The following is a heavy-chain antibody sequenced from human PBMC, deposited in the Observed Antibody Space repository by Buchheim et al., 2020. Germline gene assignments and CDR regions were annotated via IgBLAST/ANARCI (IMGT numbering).Heavy chain of an antibody. CDR3: ARSLTMATISEFGWFDP. CDR2: IIPIFGTA. Sequence: QVQLVQSGAEVKKPGSSVKVSCKASGGTFSSYAISWVRQAPGQGLEWMGGIIPIFGTANYAQNFQGRVTITADESTSTASMELSSLRSEDTAVYYCARSLTMATISEFGWFDPWGQGTL. CDR1: GGTFSSYA. D-gene: IGHD5-24*01. V-gene: IGHV1-69*01. J-gene: IGHJ5*02.